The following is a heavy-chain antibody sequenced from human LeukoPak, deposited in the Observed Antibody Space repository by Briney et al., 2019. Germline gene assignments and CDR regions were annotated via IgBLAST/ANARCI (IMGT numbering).Heavy chain of an antibody. V-gene: IGHV3-23*01. CDR2: ISGSGGST. CDR3: AKDRTYGDYSLNAFDI. J-gene: IGHJ3*02. Sequence: GGSLRLSCAASGFTFSSYGMTWVRQAPGKGLEWVSAISGSGGSTYYADSVKGRFTISRDNSKNTLYLQMNSLRAEDTAVYYCAKDRTYGDYSLNAFDIWGQGTMVTVSS. D-gene: IGHD4-17*01. CDR1: GFTFSSYG.